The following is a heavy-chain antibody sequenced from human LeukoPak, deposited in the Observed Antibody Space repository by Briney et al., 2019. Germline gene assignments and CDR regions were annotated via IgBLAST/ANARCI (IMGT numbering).Heavy chain of an antibody. J-gene: IGHJ4*02. CDR3: ATDPNDYRDYVQL. V-gene: IGHV1-69-2*01. CDR2: VDPEDGET. Sequence: GASLKISCKASGYTFTDYYMHWVQQAPGKGLEWMGRVDPEDGETIYAEKFQGRVTIIADTSTDTAYMELSSLRSEDTAMYYCATDPNDYRDYVQLWGQGTLVTVSS. CDR1: GYTFTDYY. D-gene: IGHD4-17*01.